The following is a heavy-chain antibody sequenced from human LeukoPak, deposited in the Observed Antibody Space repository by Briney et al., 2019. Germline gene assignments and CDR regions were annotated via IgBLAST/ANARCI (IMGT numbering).Heavy chain of an antibody. J-gene: IGHJ5*02. CDR1: GGSFSGYY. V-gene: IGHV4-34*01. CDR3: ARGVGKYQLRGFDP. D-gene: IGHD2-2*01. Sequence: PSETLSHTCAVYGGSFSGYYWSWIRQPPGKGLEWIGEINHSGSTNYNPSLKSRVTMSVDTSKNQFSLKLSSVTAADTAVYYCARGVGKYQLRGFDPWGQGTLVTVSS. CDR2: INHSGST.